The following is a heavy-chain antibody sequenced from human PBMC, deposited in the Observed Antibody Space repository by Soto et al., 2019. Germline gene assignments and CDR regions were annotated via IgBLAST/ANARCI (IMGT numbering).Heavy chain of an antibody. CDR1: GYTFTSYA. J-gene: IGHJ4*02. CDR2: INAGNGNT. D-gene: IGHD2-15*01. CDR3: ARDGCSGGSCYSAGY. Sequence: QVQLVQSGAEVKKPGASVKVSCKASGYTFTSYAMNWVRQAPGQRLEWMGWINAGNGNTKYSQKFQGRVTITRDTSASTAYMELSSLRSEDTAVYYCARDGCSGGSCYSAGYWGQGTLVTVSS. V-gene: IGHV1-3*01.